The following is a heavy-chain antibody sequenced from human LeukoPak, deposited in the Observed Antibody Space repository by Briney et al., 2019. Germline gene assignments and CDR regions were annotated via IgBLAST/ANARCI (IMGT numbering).Heavy chain of an antibody. D-gene: IGHD3-3*01. CDR2: VDPEDGET. CDR1: GYTFTDNY. Sequence: ASVKVSCKVSGYTFTDNYMHWVQQAPGKGLEWMGLVDPEDGETIYAEKFQGRVTITADTSTDTAYMELSSLRSEDTAVYYCATLRFLEWFSYYYYMDVWGKGTTVTVSS. V-gene: IGHV1-69-2*01. CDR3: ATLRFLEWFSYYYYMDV. J-gene: IGHJ6*03.